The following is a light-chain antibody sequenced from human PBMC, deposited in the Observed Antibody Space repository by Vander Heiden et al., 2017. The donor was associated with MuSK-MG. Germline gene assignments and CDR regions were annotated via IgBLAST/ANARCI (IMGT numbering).Light chain of an antibody. CDR2: GKN. J-gene: IGLJ3*02. CDR3: NSRDRSGNHLWV. Sequence: SELTQDPAVSVALGQTVRITCQGDSLRSYYASWYQQKPGQAPVLVIYGKNNRPSGIPDRFSGATSGNTASLTITGAQAEDEADYDCNSRDRSGNHLWVFGGGTKLTVL. CDR1: SLRSYY. V-gene: IGLV3-19*01.